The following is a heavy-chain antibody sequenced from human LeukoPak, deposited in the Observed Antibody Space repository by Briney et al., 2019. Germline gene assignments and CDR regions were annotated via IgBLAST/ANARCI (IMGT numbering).Heavy chain of an antibody. D-gene: IGHD4-17*01. Sequence: SETLSLTRTVSGGSISSYYWGCIRQPPGKGLEWIGSIYYSGSTYYNPSLKSRVTISVDTSKNQFSLKVSSVTAADTAVYYCARQMVAYGDYVMDYWGQGNLVTVSS. J-gene: IGHJ4*02. CDR2: IYYSGST. CDR1: GGSISSYY. CDR3: ARQMVAYGDYVMDY. V-gene: IGHV4-39*01.